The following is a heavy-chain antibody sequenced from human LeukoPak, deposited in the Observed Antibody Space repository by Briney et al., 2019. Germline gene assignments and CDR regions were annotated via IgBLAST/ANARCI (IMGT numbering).Heavy chain of an antibody. J-gene: IGHJ5*02. V-gene: IGHV3-48*03. Sequence: GGSLRLSCAASGFTFSSYEMNWVRQAPGKGLEWVSYISSSGSTIYYADSVKGRFTISRDNAKNSLYLQMNSLRAEDTAVYYCARGVTFPPPPWRFDPWGQGTLVTVSS. D-gene: IGHD2-21*02. CDR2: ISSSGSTI. CDR3: ARGVTFPPPPWRFDP. CDR1: GFTFSSYE.